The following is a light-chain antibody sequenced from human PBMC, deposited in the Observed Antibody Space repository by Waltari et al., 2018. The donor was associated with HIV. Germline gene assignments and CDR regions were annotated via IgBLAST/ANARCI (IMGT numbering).Light chain of an antibody. CDR3: SAWDNTLNGWV. CDR2: RTN. J-gene: IGLJ3*02. CDR1: SNHVYNQR. V-gene: IGLV10-54*04. Sequence: QAGLTQPPSLSAGLGQTATLPRPGHSNHVYNQRAAWLQHHQGHPPKVLSNRTNNRASGVSEKFSAFRSGKTAFLTITGLRPEDEADYFCSAWDNTLNGWVFGGGTQLTVL.